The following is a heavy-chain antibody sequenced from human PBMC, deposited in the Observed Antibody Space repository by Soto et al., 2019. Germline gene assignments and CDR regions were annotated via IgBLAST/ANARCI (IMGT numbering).Heavy chain of an antibody. V-gene: IGHV3-30-3*01. D-gene: IGHD2-15*01. CDR2: ISYDGSNK. Sequence: GGSLRLSCAASGFTFSSYAMHWVRQAPGKGLEWVAVISYDGSNKYYADSVKGRFTISRDNSKNTLYLQMNSLRAEDTAVYYCARDLQYCSGGSCSYYYYGMDVWGQGTTVTVSS. CDR3: ARDLQYCSGGSCSYYYYGMDV. CDR1: GFTFSSYA. J-gene: IGHJ6*02.